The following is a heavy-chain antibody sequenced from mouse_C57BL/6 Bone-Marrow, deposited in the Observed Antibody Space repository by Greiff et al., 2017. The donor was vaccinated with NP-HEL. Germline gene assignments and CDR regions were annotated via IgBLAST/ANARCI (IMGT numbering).Heavy chain of an antibody. J-gene: IGHJ4*01. CDR1: GFTFSSYA. CDR2: ISSGGDYI. CDR3: TRDPYGSSSHYYAMDY. Sequence: EVQRVESGEGLVKPGGSLKLSCAASGFTFSSYAMSWVRQTPEKRLEWVAYISSGGDYIYYADTVKGRFTISRDNARNTLYLQMSSLKSEDTAMYYCTRDPYGSSSHYYAMDYWGQGTSVTVSS. D-gene: IGHD1-1*01. V-gene: IGHV5-9-1*02.